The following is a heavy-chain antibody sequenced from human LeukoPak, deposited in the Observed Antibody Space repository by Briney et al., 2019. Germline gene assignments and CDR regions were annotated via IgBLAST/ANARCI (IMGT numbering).Heavy chain of an antibody. CDR1: GGSISSYY. CDR3: ARDHRFGELFRGNWFDP. Sequence: SETLSLTCTVSGGSISSYYWSWIRQPAGKGLEWIGRIYTSGSTNYNPSLKSRVTMSVDTSKNQFSLKLSSVTAADTAVYYCARDHRFGELFRGNWFDPWGQGTLVTVSS. J-gene: IGHJ5*02. D-gene: IGHD3-10*01. CDR2: IYTSGST. V-gene: IGHV4-4*07.